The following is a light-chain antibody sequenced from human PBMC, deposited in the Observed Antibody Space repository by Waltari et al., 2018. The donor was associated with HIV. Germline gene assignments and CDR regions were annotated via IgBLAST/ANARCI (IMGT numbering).Light chain of an antibody. CDR1: SSDIGTYNL. J-gene: IGLJ2*01. V-gene: IGLV2-23*02. CDR2: EVT. CDR3: CSYAGSGTVI. Sequence: QSALTQPASVSGSPGQSITISCTGTSSDIGTYNLVSWYQQHPGRAPKLVIFEVTKRPSGISNRFSGSKSGNTASLTISGLQAEDEAYYYCCSYAGSGTVIFGGGTKLTVL.